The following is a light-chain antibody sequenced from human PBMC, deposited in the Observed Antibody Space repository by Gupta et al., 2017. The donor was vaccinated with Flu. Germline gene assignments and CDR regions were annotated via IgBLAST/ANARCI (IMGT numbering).Light chain of an antibody. V-gene: IGKV3-20*01. J-gene: IGKJ2*03. Sequence: EIVLTQSPGTLSLSPGERATLSCRASQSIRGNYLAWYQQKPGQAPRLLMFGASSRATGIPDRFSGSGSGTDFTLTIRRLEPEDFAVYYCQHYGGSPPYSFGQGTKLEIK. CDR1: QSIRGNY. CDR2: GAS. CDR3: QHYGGSPPYS.